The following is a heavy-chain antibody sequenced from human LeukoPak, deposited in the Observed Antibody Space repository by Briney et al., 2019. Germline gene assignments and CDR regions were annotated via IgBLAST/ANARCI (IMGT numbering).Heavy chain of an antibody. V-gene: IGHV4-30-4*01. Sequence: SQTLSLTCTVSGGPISSADYFWSWIRRAPGKGLEWIGYIYYSGSTYYNPSLSSRVTMSVDTSKNQFSLKLNSVTAADTAVYYCAGRGSSWYYFDSWGQGTLVTVSS. CDR1: GGPISSADYF. J-gene: IGHJ4*02. CDR3: AGRGSSWYYFDS. CDR2: IYYSGST. D-gene: IGHD6-13*01.